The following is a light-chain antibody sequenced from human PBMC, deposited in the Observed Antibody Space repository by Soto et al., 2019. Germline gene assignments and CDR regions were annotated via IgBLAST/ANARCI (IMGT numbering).Light chain of an antibody. Sequence: EIVLTQSPATLSLSPGERATLSCRAIQSVSSYLAWYQQKPGQAPRLFIYDASNRATGIPARFSGSGSGTDFTLTISSLQPDDFATYYCQQYNSYRWTFGQGAKVDIK. V-gene: IGKV3-11*01. J-gene: IGKJ1*01. CDR1: QSVSSY. CDR3: QQYNSYRWT. CDR2: DAS.